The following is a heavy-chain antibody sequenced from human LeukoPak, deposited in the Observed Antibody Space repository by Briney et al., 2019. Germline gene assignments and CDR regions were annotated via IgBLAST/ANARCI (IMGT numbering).Heavy chain of an antibody. D-gene: IGHD6-13*01. J-gene: IGHJ4*02. CDR2: IHHSGGT. V-gene: IGHV4-4*02. Sequence: PSETLSLTCAVSGGSISSSNWWSWVRQPPGKGLEWIGAIHHSGGTYYNPSLKSRVTISVDTSKNQFSLKLSSVTAADTAVYYCARDVAAAGVSNFDYWGQGTLVTVSS. CDR1: GGSISSSNW. CDR3: ARDVAAAGVSNFDY.